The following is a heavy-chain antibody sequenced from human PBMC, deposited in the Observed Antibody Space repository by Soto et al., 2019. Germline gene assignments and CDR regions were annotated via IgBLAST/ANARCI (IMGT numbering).Heavy chain of an antibody. CDR1: GFTFSSYG. J-gene: IGHJ6*02. CDR3: ARDPPPPVPILPGLDGMDV. CDR2: IWYDGSNK. Sequence: GGSLRLSCAASGFTFSSYGMHWVRQAPGKGLEWVAVIWYDGSNKYYADSVKGRFTISRDNSKNTLYLQMNSLRAEDTAVYYCARDPPPPVPILPGLDGMDVWGQGTTVTVSS. V-gene: IGHV3-33*01.